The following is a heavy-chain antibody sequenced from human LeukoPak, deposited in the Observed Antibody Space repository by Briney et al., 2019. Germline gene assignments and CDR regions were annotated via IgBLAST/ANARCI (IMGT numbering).Heavy chain of an antibody. CDR3: ARSATGRGMDV. J-gene: IGHJ6*04. CDR2: ISSSGSTT. CDR1: GFTINTYD. D-gene: IGHD7-27*01. V-gene: IGHV3-48*03. Sequence: GGSLRLSCVASGFTINTYDINWVRQAPGRGREWFSHISSSGSTTYYADSVKGRFTVSRDNAKSSLYLQMNSLRAEDTAVYYCARSATGRGMDVWGKGTTVTVSS.